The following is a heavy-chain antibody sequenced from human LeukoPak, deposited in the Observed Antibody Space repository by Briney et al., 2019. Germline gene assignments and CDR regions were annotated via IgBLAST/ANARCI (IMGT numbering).Heavy chain of an antibody. J-gene: IGHJ4*02. V-gene: IGHV4-38-2*02. CDR2: IYHSGNS. Sequence: SETLSLTCTVSGYSISSGYYWGWIRQPPGKGLEWIGSIYHSGNSYYNPSLKTRVTISVDTSKNQFSLKLSSVTAADTAVYYCARHRYTGIAPGYFDYWGQGTLVTVSS. CDR3: ARHRYTGIAPGYFDY. D-gene: IGHD1-26*01. CDR1: GYSISSGYY.